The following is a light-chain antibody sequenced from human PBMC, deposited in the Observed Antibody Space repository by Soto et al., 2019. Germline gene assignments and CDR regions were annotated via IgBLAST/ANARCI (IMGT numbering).Light chain of an antibody. CDR1: QTITNW. J-gene: IGKJ1*01. CDR2: KTS. Sequence: DIQMTQSPSTLSASVGDRVTITCRASQTITNWLAWYQQKPGKAPKVLIYKTSSLESGVPSRFSGSGSGTEFTLTINGLQPDDFATYYCQQYESYWTFGQGTQLDIK. CDR3: QQYESYWT. V-gene: IGKV1-5*03.